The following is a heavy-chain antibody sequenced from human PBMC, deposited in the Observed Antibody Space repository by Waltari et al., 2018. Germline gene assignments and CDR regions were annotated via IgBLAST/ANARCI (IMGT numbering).Heavy chain of an antibody. J-gene: IGHJ5*02. CDR3: ARDVGITGTTRGNWFDP. CDR2: IYHSGST. Sequence: QVQLQESGPGLVKPSGTLSLTCAVSGGSSSSSNWWSWVRQSPGKGLEWLGEIYHSGSTNYNPSLKSRVTISVDTSKNQFSLKLSSVTAADTAVYYCARDVGITGTTRGNWFDPWGQGTLVTVSS. D-gene: IGHD1-7*01. CDR1: GGSSSSSNW. V-gene: IGHV4-4*02.